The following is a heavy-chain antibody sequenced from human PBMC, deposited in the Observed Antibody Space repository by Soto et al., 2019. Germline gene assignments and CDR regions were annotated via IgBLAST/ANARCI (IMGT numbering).Heavy chain of an antibody. Sequence: SETLSLTCTVSGGPISSYYWSWIRQPPGKGLEWIGYIYYSGSTNYNPSLKSRVTISVDTSKNQFSLKLSSVTAADTAVYYCARGTKKWLQSRYDAFDIWGQGTMVTVSS. CDR3: ARGTKKWLQSRYDAFDI. J-gene: IGHJ3*02. V-gene: IGHV4-59*01. D-gene: IGHD5-12*01. CDR2: IYYSGST. CDR1: GGPISSYY.